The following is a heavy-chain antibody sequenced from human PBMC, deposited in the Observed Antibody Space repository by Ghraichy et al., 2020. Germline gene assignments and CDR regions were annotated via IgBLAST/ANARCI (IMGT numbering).Heavy chain of an antibody. CDR3: ESSGSFFHFDY. V-gene: IGHV4-39*01. D-gene: IGHD2-15*01. J-gene: IGHJ4*02. Sequence: SQTLSLTCSVSGASVSTRISYWGWIRQPPGKGLEWLVIIDYSGSTYYNPSLKSRVTMSVDPSKQQFSLEVGSLTAADTAVYYGESSGSFFHFDYWGQGILVTVSS. CDR1: GASVSTRISY. CDR2: IDYSGST.